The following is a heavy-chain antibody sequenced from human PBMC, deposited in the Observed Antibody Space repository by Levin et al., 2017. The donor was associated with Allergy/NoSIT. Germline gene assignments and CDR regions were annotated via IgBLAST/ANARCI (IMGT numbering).Heavy chain of an antibody. CDR2: ISSSSSYI. D-gene: IGHD5-12*01. Sequence: GESLKISCAASGFTFSSYSMNWVRQAPGKGLEWVSSISSSSSYIYYADSVKGRFTISRDNAKNSLYLQMNSLRAEDTAVYYCARDLVATPSLGYWGQGTLVTVSS. CDR1: GFTFSSYS. V-gene: IGHV3-21*01. J-gene: IGHJ4*02. CDR3: ARDLVATPSLGY.